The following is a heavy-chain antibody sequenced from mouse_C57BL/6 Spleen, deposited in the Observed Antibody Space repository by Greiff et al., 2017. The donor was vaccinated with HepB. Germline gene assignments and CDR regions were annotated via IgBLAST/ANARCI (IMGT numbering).Heavy chain of an antibody. J-gene: IGHJ2*01. CDR1: GFNIKDYY. CDR2: IDPEDGET. D-gene: IGHD1-1*01. CDR3: AYHYYGSSLYYFDY. Sequence: VQLKESGAELVKPGASVTLSCTASGFNIKDYYMHWVKQRTEQGLEWIGRIDPEDGETKYAPKFQGKATITAYTSSNTAYLQLSSLTSEDNAVYYCAYHYYGSSLYYFDYWGQGTTLTVSS. V-gene: IGHV14-2*01.